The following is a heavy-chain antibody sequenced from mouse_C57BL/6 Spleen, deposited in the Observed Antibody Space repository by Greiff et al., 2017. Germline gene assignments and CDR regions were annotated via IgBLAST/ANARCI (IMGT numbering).Heavy chain of an antibody. CDR2: ISCGSSTI. CDR3: ARPGDGYYSYYFDY. J-gene: IGHJ2*01. D-gene: IGHD2-3*01. CDR1: GFTFSDYG. V-gene: IGHV5-17*01. Sequence: EVKLVESGGGLVKPGGSLKLSCAASGFTFSDYGMHWVRQAPEKGLEWVAYISCGSSTIYYADTVKGRFTISRDNAKNTLFLQMTSLRSEDTAMYYCARPGDGYYSYYFDYWGQGTTLTVSS.